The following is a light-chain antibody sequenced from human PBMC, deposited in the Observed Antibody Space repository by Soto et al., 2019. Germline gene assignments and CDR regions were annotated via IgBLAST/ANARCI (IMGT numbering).Light chain of an antibody. CDR2: DAS. Sequence: DIQMTQSPSTLSASVGDTVTITCRASQSISTWLAWYQQKPGEAPRLLIFDASNLESGVPSRFSGSGSGTEFTLTISSLQSDDFATYYCLQYDGNSGTFGQGTKVDNK. J-gene: IGKJ1*01. CDR1: QSISTW. CDR3: LQYDGNSGT. V-gene: IGKV1-5*01.